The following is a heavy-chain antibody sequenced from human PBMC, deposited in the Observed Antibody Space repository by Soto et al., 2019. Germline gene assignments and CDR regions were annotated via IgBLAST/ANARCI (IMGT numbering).Heavy chain of an antibody. CDR2: VYRTGST. CDR1: GGSISTSNW. D-gene: IGHD6-13*01. V-gene: IGHV4-4*02. CDR3: ARALATIAAAAIFDC. J-gene: IGHJ4*02. Sequence: QVQLQESGPGLVKPSGTLSLTCAVSGGSISTSNWWSWVRQPPGKGLEWIGEVYRTGSTNYNPSLERRLTISVDKSKNQCSLKLTSVTAADTAGYYWARALATIAAAAIFDCWGQGTLVTVSS.